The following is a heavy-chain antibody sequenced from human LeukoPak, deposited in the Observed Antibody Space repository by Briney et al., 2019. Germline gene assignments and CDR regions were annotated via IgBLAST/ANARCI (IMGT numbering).Heavy chain of an antibody. J-gene: IGHJ6*03. CDR3: ARGRGYSSSWSFYYYYYMDV. CDR1: GGSFSGYY. Sequence: SETLSLTCAVYGGSFSGYYWSWIRQPPGKGLEWIGEINHSGSTNYNPSLKSRVTISVDTSKNQFSLKLSSVTAADTAVYYCARGRGYSSSWSFYYYYYMDVWGKGTTVTVSS. V-gene: IGHV4-34*01. CDR2: INHSGST. D-gene: IGHD6-13*01.